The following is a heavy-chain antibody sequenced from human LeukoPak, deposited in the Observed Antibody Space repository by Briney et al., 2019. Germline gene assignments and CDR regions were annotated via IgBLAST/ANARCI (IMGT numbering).Heavy chain of an antibody. Sequence: PGESLRLSCAASGFAVSSNYMGWVRQAPGKGLEWVSVIYTGGNTYYADSVKGRFTISRDNAKNSLYLQMNSLRAEDTAVYYCARGLSGYDYEGADYWGQGTLVTVSS. CDR2: IYTGGNT. CDR3: ARGLSGYDYEGADY. CDR1: GFAVSSNY. J-gene: IGHJ4*02. D-gene: IGHD5-12*01. V-gene: IGHV3-53*01.